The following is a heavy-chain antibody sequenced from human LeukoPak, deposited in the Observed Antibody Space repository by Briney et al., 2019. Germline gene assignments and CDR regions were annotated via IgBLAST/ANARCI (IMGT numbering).Heavy chain of an antibody. V-gene: IGHV4-59*01. CDR3: ARAYCTGGKCFFGWFDT. D-gene: IGHD2-8*02. Sequence: SSETLSLTCTVSGASISSYYWTWIRQPPGKGLEWIGNSVYSGSVNLNPSLKSRVTISLDTSNDQFSLKLSSVTAADTAVYYCARAYCTGGKCFFGWFDTWGQGTLVTVSS. J-gene: IGHJ5*02. CDR2: SVYSGSV. CDR1: GASISSYY.